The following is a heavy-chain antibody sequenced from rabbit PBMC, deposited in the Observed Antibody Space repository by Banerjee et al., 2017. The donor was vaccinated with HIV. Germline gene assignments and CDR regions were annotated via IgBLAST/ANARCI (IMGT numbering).Heavy chain of an antibody. CDR3: ARDLAGVIGWNFNF. D-gene: IGHD4-1*01. CDR1: GFDLSSGYY. Sequence: QQQLEESGGGLVQPEGSLTLTCKASGFDLSSGYYMCWVRQAPGKGLEWIGCIYTGSGGSTYYANWAKGRFTISKTSSTTVTLQMASLTAADTATYFCARDLAGVIGWNFNFWGPGTLVTVS. CDR2: IYTGSGGST. V-gene: IGHV1S45*01. J-gene: IGHJ4*01.